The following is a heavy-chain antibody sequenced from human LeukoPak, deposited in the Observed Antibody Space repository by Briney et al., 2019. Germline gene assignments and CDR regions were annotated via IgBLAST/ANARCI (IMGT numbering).Heavy chain of an antibody. Sequence: SQTLSLTCTVSGGSISSSSYSWSWIRQPAGKGLEWIGRIYISGSTNYNPSLKSRVTISVDTSKKQFSLKLSSVTAADTAVYYCAREKIGYYDGSGRGWFDPWGQGTLVTVSS. CDR3: AREKIGYYDGSGRGWFDP. D-gene: IGHD3-22*01. J-gene: IGHJ5*02. V-gene: IGHV4-61*02. CDR2: IYISGST. CDR1: GGSISSSSYS.